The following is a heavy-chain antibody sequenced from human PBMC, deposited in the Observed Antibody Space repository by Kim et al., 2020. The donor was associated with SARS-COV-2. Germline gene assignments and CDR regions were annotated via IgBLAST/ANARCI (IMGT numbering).Heavy chain of an antibody. Sequence: SETLSLTCTVSGSSIGIGYFWSLIRHPPSSVLECIGSISHTGNTYSNASLQGRISISRDTAKRSFSLKMTSVSAEDTALYSCAQVRISGCFIFDVCRLGT. J-gene: IGHJ3*01. CDR2: ISHTGNT. V-gene: IGHV4-38-2*02. CDR3: AQVRISGCFIFDV. D-gene: IGHD6-25*01. CDR1: GSSIGIGYF.